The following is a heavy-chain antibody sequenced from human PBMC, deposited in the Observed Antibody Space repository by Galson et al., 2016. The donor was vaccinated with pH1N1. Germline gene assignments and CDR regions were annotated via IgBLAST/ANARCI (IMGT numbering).Heavy chain of an antibody. CDR1: GFSLRTTEMG. Sequence: PALVKPTQTLTLTCTFSGFSLRTTEMGVAWIRQPPGKALEWLALIYWNDDKRYRPYLNNRLTITKDSSTNQVFLTMTNLDPMDTATYFCAKSERYSEHHLILDDCGQRTLVTISS. CDR3: AKSERYSEHHLILDD. V-gene: IGHV2-5*01. J-gene: IGHJ4*02. D-gene: IGHD3-9*01. CDR2: IYWNDDK.